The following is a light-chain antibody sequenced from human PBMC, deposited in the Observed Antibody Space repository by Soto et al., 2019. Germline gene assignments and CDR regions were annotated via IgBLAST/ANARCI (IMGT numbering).Light chain of an antibody. J-gene: IGLJ2*01. V-gene: IGLV2-8*01. CDR1: SSDVVGYNY. CDR2: EVS. CDR3: SSYGGSNNLV. Sequence: QSVLTQPPSASGSPGQSVTISCTGTSSDVVGYNYVSWYQQHPGKAPKLMIYEVSKRPSGVPDRFSGSKSGNTASLTVSGLQAEDEADYYCSSYGGSNNLVFGGGTKLTVL.